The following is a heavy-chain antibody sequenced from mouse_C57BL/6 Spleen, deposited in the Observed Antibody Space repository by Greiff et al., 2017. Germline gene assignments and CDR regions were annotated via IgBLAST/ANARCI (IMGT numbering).Heavy chain of an antibody. D-gene: IGHD1-1*01. V-gene: IGHV14-4*01. J-gene: IGHJ4*01. Sequence: EVKLVESGAELVRPGASVKLSCTASGFNIKDDYMHWVKQRPEQGLEWIGWIDPENGDTEYASKFQGKATITADTSSNTAYLQLSSLTSEDTAVYYCTTGGPLRTYAMDYWGQGTSVTVSS. CDR1: GFNIKDDY. CDR3: TTGGPLRTYAMDY. CDR2: IDPENGDT.